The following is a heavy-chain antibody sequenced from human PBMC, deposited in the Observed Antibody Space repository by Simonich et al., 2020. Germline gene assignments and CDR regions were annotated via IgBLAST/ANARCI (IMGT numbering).Heavy chain of an antibody. CDR2: IYYSGST. CDR3: ARHAGFAFDI. CDR1: GGSTSSSSYY. D-gene: IGHD6-13*01. Sequence: LQLQESGPGLVKPSETLSLTCTVSGGSTSSSSYYWGWIRQPPGKGLGWIGRIYYSGSTYYNPSLKSRVTISVDTSKNQFSLKLSAVTAADTAVYYCARHAGFAFDIWGQGTMVTVSS. J-gene: IGHJ3*02. V-gene: IGHV4-39*01.